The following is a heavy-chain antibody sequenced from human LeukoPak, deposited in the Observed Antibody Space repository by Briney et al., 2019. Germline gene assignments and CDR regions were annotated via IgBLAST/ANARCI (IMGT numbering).Heavy chain of an antibody. J-gene: IGHJ4*02. CDR2: IYYSGST. V-gene: IGHV4-59*01. CDR3: ARGREWEPKVFDY. Sequence: SETLSLTCTVSGGSISGYYWSWIRQPPGKGLEWIGYIYYSGSTNYNPSLKSRVTISVDTSKNQFSLKLSSVTAADTAVYYCARGREWEPKVFDYWGQGTLVTVSS. D-gene: IGHD1-26*01. CDR1: GGSISGYY.